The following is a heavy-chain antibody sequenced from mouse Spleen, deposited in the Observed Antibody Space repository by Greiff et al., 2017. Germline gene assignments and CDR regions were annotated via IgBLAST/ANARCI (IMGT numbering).Heavy chain of an antibody. Sequence: QVQLQQPGAELVRPGSSVKLSCKASGYTFTSYWMDWVKQRPGQGLEWIGNIYPSDSETHYNQKFKDKATLTVDKSSSTAYMQLSSLTSEDSAVYYCASYGNYYWYFDVWGAGTTVTVSS. CDR2: IYPSDSET. J-gene: IGHJ1*01. D-gene: IGHD2-1*01. V-gene: IGHV1-61*01. CDR3: ASYGNYYWYFDV. CDR1: GYTFTSYW.